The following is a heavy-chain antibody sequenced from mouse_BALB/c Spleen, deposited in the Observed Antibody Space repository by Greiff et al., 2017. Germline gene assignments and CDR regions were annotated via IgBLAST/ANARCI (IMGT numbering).Heavy chain of an antibody. Sequence: VQLQESGAELVRPGTSVKVSCKASGYAFTNYLIEWVKQRPGQGLEWIGVINPGSGGTNYNEKFKGKATLTADKSSSTAYMQLSSLTSDDSAVYFCARSNKYEAWLAYWGQGTLVTVSA. CDR2: INPGSGGT. J-gene: IGHJ3*01. D-gene: IGHD2-10*02. V-gene: IGHV1-54*01. CDR1: GYAFTNYL. CDR3: ARSNKYEAWLAY.